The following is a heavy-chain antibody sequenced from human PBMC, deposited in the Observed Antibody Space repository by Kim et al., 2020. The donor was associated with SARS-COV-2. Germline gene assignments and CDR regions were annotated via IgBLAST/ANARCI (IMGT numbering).Heavy chain of an antibody. CDR3: AKVLAGRRGFFDY. J-gene: IGHJ4*02. V-gene: IGHV3-23*03. D-gene: IGHD3-22*01. Sequence: GGSLRLSCAASGFTFSSYAMSWVRQAPGKGLEWVSVIYSGGSSTYYADSVKGRFTISRDNSKNTLYLQMNSLRAEDTAVYYCAKVLAGRRGFFDYWGQGTLVTVSS. CDR2: IYSGGSST. CDR1: GFTFSSYA.